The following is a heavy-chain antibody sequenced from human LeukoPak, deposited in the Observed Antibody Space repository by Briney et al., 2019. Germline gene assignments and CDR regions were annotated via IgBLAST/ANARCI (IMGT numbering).Heavy chain of an antibody. CDR1: GYTFTVYY. Sequence: ASVKVSCKASGYTFTVYYMHWVRQAPGQGLEWMGWINPNSGGTNYAQKFQGRVTMTRDTSISTAYMELSRLRSDDTAVYYCARDLSLLLWFGELLSSEGIDYWGQGTLVTVSS. D-gene: IGHD3-10*01. CDR3: ARDLSLLLWFGELLSSEGIDY. V-gene: IGHV1-2*02. J-gene: IGHJ4*02. CDR2: INPNSGGT.